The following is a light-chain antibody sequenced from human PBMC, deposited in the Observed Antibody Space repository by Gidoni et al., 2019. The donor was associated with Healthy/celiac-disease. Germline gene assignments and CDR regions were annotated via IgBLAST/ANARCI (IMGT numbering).Light chain of an antibody. Sequence: IQMPPHPSSLSASVGDRVTITCRASQSISSYLNWYQQKPGKAPKLLIYAASSLQSGVPSRFSGSGSGTDFTLTISSLQPEDFATYYCQQSYSTPRTFGGGTKVEIK. J-gene: IGKJ4*01. CDR3: QQSYSTPRT. V-gene: IGKV1-39*01. CDR2: AAS. CDR1: QSISSY.